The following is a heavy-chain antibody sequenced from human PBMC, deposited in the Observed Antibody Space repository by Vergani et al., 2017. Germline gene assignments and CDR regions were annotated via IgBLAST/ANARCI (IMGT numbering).Heavy chain of an antibody. CDR3: ARDESYSSSSTYYYYYMDV. CDR2: INPNSGGT. D-gene: IGHD6-6*01. CDR1: GYTFTGYY. Sequence: QVQLVQSGAEVKKPGASVKVSCKASGYTFTGYYMHWVRQAPGQGLESMGRINPNSGGTNYAQKFQGRVTMTRDTSISTAYMELSRLRSDDTAVYYCARDESYSSSSTYYYYYMDVWGKGTTVTVSS. J-gene: IGHJ6*03. V-gene: IGHV1-2*06.